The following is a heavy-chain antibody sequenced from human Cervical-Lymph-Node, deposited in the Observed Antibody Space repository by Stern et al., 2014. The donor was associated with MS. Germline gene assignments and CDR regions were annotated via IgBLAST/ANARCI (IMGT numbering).Heavy chain of an antibody. V-gene: IGHV3-53*01. CDR2: ITNVGST. J-gene: IGHJ4*02. D-gene: IGHD1-1*01. CDR1: GFTVSRDY. CDR3: ARDTSSPERSDW. Sequence: EVQLVQSGGGVIQPGGSLRLSCTASGFTVSRDYMTWVRPAPGKGLEWVSLITNVGSTFYTDSVKGRFTISRDDSKNTVYLHMTSLRAEYTAMYYCARDTSSPERSDWWGQGTLVTVSS.